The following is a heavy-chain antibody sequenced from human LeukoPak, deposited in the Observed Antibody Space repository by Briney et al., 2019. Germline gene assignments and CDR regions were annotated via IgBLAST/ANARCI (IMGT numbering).Heavy chain of an antibody. CDR2: ISYDGSNK. CDR3: AKASDPGYIDY. V-gene: IGHV3-30*18. Sequence: GGSLRLSCAASGFTSSSYGMHWVRQAPGKGLEWVAVISYDGSNKYYADSVKGRFTISRDNSKNTLYLQMNSLRAADTAVYYCAKASDPGYIDYWGQGTLVTVSS. D-gene: IGHD6-13*01. CDR1: GFTSSSYG. J-gene: IGHJ4*02.